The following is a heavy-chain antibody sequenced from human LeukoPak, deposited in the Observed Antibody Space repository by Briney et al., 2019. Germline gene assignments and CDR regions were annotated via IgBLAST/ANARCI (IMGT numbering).Heavy chain of an antibody. CDR1: GGSISSYY. D-gene: IGHD6-25*01. Sequence: KPSETLSLTCTVSGGSISSYYWSWIRQPPGKGLEWIGYIYYSGSTNYNPSLKSRVTISVDTSKNQFSLKLSSVTAADTAVYYCARDSGAIHPEGGSDPWGQGTLVTVSS. CDR2: IYYSGST. CDR3: ARDSGAIHPEGGSDP. J-gene: IGHJ5*02. V-gene: IGHV4-59*01.